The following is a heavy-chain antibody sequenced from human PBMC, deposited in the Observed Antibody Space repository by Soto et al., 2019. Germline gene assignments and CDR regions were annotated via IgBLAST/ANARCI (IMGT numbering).Heavy chain of an antibody. Sequence: SETLSLTCTVSGGSISSGGYYWSWIRQHPGKGLEWIGEIYHSGSTNYNPSLKSRVTISVDKSKNQFSLKLSSVTAADTAVYYCARWSGSYDAFDIWGQGTMVTVS. D-gene: IGHD1-26*01. CDR1: GGSISSGGYY. CDR2: IYHSGST. J-gene: IGHJ3*02. CDR3: ARWSGSYDAFDI. V-gene: IGHV4-31*03.